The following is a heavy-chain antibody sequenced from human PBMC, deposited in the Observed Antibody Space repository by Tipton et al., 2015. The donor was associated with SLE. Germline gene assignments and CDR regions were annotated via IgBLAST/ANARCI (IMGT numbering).Heavy chain of an antibody. V-gene: IGHV3-53*01. CDR1: GFTVSSNY. D-gene: IGHD1-26*01. J-gene: IGHJ6*03. CDR2: IYSGGST. Sequence: SLRLSCAASGFTVSSNYMSWVRQAPGKGLEWVSVIYSGGSTYYADSVKGRFTISRDNSKNTLYLQMNSLRAEDTAVYYCATSTGGYSPMDVWGKGTTVTVSS. CDR3: ATSTGGYSPMDV.